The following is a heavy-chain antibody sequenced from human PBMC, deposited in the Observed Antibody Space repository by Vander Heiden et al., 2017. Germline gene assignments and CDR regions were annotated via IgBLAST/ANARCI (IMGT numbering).Heavy chain of an antibody. J-gene: IGHJ4*02. V-gene: IGHV4-38-2*02. Sequence: VQLQESGPGPVTPSETPALTCSVSGYSISRGYSRGLLRQPPGKGLEWIGSIDHSGSTYYNPSRKSRVTISVDTSKNQFSLKLSSVTAADTAVYYCARDRWFGELLVNDYWGQGTLVTVSS. CDR1: GYSISRGYS. CDR2: IDHSGST. D-gene: IGHD3-10*01. CDR3: ARDRWFGELLVNDY.